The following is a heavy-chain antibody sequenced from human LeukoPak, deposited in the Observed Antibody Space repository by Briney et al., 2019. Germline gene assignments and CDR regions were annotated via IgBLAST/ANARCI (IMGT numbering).Heavy chain of an antibody. D-gene: IGHD1-26*01. V-gene: IGHV1-18*01. Sequence: ASVKVSCKASGYTFTNYGISWVRQAPGQGLEWMGWISAYNGNTNYAQKLQGRVTMTTDTSTSTAYMELRSLRSDDTAVYYCARDRGRSGTYLFDYWGQGTLVTVSS. J-gene: IGHJ4*02. CDR1: GYTFTNYG. CDR3: ARDRGRSGTYLFDY. CDR2: ISAYNGNT.